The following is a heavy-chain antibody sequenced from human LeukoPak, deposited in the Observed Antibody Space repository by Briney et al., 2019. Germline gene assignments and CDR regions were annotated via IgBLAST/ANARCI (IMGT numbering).Heavy chain of an antibody. CDR1: GYSFTSYW. J-gene: IGHJ6*03. V-gene: IGHV5-51*01. D-gene: IGHD3-3*01. CDR3: ARPTFGDYYYMDV. Sequence: GESMKISCKGSGYSFTSYWICWVRQLPGKVLELMGIIYPGDSDTKYNPSFQGQVTITADKSISTDYLQWSSLKASDTAMYYCARPTFGDYYYMDVWGKGTTVTVPS. CDR2: IYPGDSDT.